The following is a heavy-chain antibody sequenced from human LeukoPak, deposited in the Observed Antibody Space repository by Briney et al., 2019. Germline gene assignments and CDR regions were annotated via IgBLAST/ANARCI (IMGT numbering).Heavy chain of an antibody. D-gene: IGHD6-13*01. Sequence: GGSLRLSCAASGFTFDDYAMHWVRQAPGKGLEWVSGISWNSGSIGYADSVKGRFTISRDNAKNSLYLQMNSLRAEDTALYYRAKSGARAAAAVYYGMDVWGQGTTVTVSS. CDR1: GFTFDDYA. CDR2: ISWNSGSI. CDR3: AKSGARAAAAVYYGMDV. J-gene: IGHJ6*02. V-gene: IGHV3-9*01.